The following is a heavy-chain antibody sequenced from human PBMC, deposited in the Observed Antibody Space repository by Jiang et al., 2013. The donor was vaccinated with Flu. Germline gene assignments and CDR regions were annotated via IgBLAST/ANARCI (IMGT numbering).Heavy chain of an antibody. CDR2: IYHRGTT. V-gene: IGHV4-4*02. CDR1: GASISSDKW. Sequence: SGSGLVKPSETLSLTCAVSGASISSDKWWSWVRQHPGRGLEWIGEIYHRGTTNYNPSLSSRLTISMDKSKNQFSLTLRSVTAADTAVYYCTNHGFYSHEYWGQGTLVTVPS. J-gene: IGHJ4*02. CDR3: TNHGFYSHEY. D-gene: IGHD3-22*01.